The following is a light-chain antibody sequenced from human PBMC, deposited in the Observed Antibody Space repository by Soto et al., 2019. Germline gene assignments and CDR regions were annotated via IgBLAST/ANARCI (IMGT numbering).Light chain of an antibody. Sequence: EIVMTQSPATLSVSPGERATLSCRASQSVRSNLAWYQQKPGQAPRLLIYSASTRATGIPARFSGSGSGTEFTLTISRLQSEDFAVYDCQQYTNWPFTFGPGTKVDSK. CDR2: SAS. J-gene: IGKJ3*01. CDR1: QSVRSN. V-gene: IGKV3-15*01. CDR3: QQYTNWPFT.